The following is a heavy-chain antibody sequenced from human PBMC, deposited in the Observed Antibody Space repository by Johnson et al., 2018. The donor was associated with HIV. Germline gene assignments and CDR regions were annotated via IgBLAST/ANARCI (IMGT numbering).Heavy chain of an antibody. Sequence: VQLVESGGGLVQPGGSLRLYCSTSGFSFSDYWMSWVRQAPGKGLEWVANIKQDGSEKYYVDSVKGRFTISRDNAKNSLYLQMNSLRAEDTAVYYCARARVIAGAFDIWGQGTMVTVSS. J-gene: IGHJ3*02. D-gene: IGHD2-21*01. CDR1: GFSFSDYW. CDR3: ARARVIAGAFDI. V-gene: IGHV3-7*01. CDR2: IKQDGSEK.